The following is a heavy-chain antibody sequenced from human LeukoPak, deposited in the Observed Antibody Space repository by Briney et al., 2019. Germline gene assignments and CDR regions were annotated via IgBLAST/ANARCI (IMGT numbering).Heavy chain of an antibody. CDR2: IIPIFGTA. CDR1: GGTFSSYA. J-gene: IGHJ1*01. Sequence: GGSLRLSCAASGGTFSSYAISWVRQAPGQGLEWMGGIIPIFGTANYAQKFQGRVTITADESTSTAYMELSSLRSEDTAVYYCARDLRDGYNYFQHWGQGTLVTVSS. CDR3: ARDLRDGYNYFQH. V-gene: IGHV1-69*01. D-gene: IGHD5-24*01.